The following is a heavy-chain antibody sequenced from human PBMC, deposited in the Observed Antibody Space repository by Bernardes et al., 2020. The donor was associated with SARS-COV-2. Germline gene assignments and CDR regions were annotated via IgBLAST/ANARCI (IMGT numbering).Heavy chain of an antibody. J-gene: IGHJ1*01. CDR1: GDSFSTYY. V-gene: IGHV4-4*07. CDR2: IYYTGSA. Sequence: SETLSLTCTVSGDSFSTYYWNWIRQSAGKGLEWIGRIYYTGSAKYNPSLKSRVTMSIDASTNQFSLNLKSLTAADTAIYYCARDRGGWSDIYSSDAWGQGARVTVSS. CDR3: ARDRGGWSDIYSSDA. D-gene: IGHD3-9*01.